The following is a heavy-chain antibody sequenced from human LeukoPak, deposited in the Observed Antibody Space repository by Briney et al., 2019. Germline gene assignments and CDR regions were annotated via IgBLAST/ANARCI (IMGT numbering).Heavy chain of an antibody. CDR2: INPSGSST. J-gene: IGHJ5*02. CDR1: GYSFTSYY. CDR3: ARDNSVGETAWWFDP. V-gene: IGHV1-46*01. Sequence: ASVKVSCKASGYSFTSYYMHWVRQAPGQGLEWMGLINPSGSSTTYAQRFQGRVTMTRDISTSTNYMELTSLTSDDTAMYYCARDNSVGETAWWFDPWGQGTLVTVSS. D-gene: IGHD1-26*01.